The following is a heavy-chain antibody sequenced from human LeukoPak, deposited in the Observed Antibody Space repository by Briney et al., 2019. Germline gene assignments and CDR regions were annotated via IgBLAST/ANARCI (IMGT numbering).Heavy chain of an antibody. Sequence: GGSLRLSCAASGFTFSSYSMNWVRQATGKGLEWVSAIATTGDTYYPGSVKGRFTISRENAKNSLYLQMNSLRAGDTAVYYCARGTVGAGVFDIWGPGTMVTVSS. CDR3: ARGTVGAGVFDI. J-gene: IGHJ3*02. V-gene: IGHV3-13*01. D-gene: IGHD1-26*01. CDR2: IATTGDT. CDR1: GFTFSSYS.